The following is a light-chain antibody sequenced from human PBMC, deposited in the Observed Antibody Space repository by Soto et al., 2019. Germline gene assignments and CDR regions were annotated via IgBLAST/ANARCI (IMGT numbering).Light chain of an antibody. CDR1: QGISSY. Sequence: DIQLTQSPSFLSASVGDRVTITCRASQGISSYFAWYQQKPGKAPKLLIYAASTLQSGVPSRFSGSGSGTEFTLTSSSLQPEDFATYYCQQLNSYPLTFGGGTKVEIK. CDR3: QQLNSYPLT. J-gene: IGKJ4*01. CDR2: AAS. V-gene: IGKV1-9*01.